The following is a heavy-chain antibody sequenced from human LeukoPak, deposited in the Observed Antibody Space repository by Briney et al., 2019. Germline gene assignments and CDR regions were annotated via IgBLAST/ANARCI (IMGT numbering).Heavy chain of an antibody. CDR2: INPSGGST. J-gene: IGHJ4*02. Sequence: ASVKVSCKASGYTFTSYYMHWVRRAPGQGLEWMGIINPSGGSTSYAQKFQGRVTMTRDTSTSTVYMELYSLRSEDTAVYYCARTYSVRDYFDYWGQGTLVTVSS. CDR3: ARTYSVRDYFDY. D-gene: IGHD4-4*01. CDR1: GYTFTSYY. V-gene: IGHV1-46*01.